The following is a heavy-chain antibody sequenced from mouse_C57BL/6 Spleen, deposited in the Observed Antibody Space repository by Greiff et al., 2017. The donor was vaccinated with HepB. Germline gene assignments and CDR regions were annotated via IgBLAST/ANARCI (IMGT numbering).Heavy chain of an antibody. D-gene: IGHD3-2*02. V-gene: IGHV1-55*01. CDR1: GYTFTSYW. CDR3: ARSGPRYFDV. Sequence: QVQLQQSGAELVKPGASVKMSCKASGYTFTSYWITWVKQRPGQGLEWIGDIYPGSGSTNYNEKFKSKATLTVDTSSSTAYMQLSSLTSEDSAVYYCARSGPRYFDVWGTGTTVTVSS. CDR2: IYPGSGST. J-gene: IGHJ1*03.